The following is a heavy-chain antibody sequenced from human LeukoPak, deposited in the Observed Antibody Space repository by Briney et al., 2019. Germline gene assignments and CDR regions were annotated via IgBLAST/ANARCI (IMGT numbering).Heavy chain of an antibody. CDR3: ASPLEREVVVAADPLHY. D-gene: IGHD2-15*01. CDR1: GYTFTGYY. CDR2: INPNSGGT. J-gene: IGHJ4*02. V-gene: IGHV1-2*02. Sequence: ASVKVSCKASGYTFTGYYMRWVRQAPGQGLEWMGWINPNSGGTNYAQKFQGRVTMTRDTSISTAYMELSRLRSDDTAVYYCASPLEREVVVAADPLHYWGQGTLVTVSS.